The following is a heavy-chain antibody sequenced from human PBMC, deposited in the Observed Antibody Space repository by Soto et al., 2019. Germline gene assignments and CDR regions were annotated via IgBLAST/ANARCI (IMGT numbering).Heavy chain of an antibody. CDR1: GGSISSHY. J-gene: IGHJ5*02. V-gene: IGHV4-59*11. Sequence: SVMLSVTCTVSGGSISSHYWSWIRQPPGKGLEWIGYIYYSGSTNYNPSLKSRVTISVDRSKNQFSLKLSSVTAADTAVYYCARVPGPWGQGTLVTVSS. CDR3: ARVPGP. CDR2: IYYSGST.